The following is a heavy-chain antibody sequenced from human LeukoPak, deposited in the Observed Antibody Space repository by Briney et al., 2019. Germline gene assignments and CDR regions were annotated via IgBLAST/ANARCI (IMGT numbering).Heavy chain of an antibody. CDR3: ASGDYRGRAFDI. J-gene: IGHJ3*02. V-gene: IGHV3-11*04. Sequence: GGSLRLSCAASGFTFSDYYMSWIRQAPGKGLEWVSYISSSGSTIYYADSVKGRFTISRDNSKNTLYLQMNSLRAEDTAVYYCASGDYRGRAFDIWGQGTMVTVSS. CDR2: ISSSGSTI. CDR1: GFTFSDYY. D-gene: IGHD3-16*01.